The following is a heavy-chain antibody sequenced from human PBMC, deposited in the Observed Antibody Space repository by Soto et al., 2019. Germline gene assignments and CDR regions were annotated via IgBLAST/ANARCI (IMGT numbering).Heavy chain of an antibody. J-gene: IGHJ6*02. CDR2: IYYSGTT. Sequence: SETLSLTCTVSNGSVSSGTYSWSWVRQPPGKGLEWIGYIYYSGTTYYTPSLKSRLTMSMDRANDHFSLNFTSVTAADTAVYFCARGHYYYGMVVWGQGITVTVSS. V-gene: IGHV4-30-2*01. CDR3: ARGHYYYGMVV. CDR1: NGSVSSGTYS.